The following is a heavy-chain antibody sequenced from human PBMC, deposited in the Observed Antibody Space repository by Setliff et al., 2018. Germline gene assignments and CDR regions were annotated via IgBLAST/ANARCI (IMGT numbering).Heavy chain of an antibody. J-gene: IGHJ4*02. D-gene: IGHD3-10*01. V-gene: IGHV3-7*01. CDR2: INPHGSEK. CDR3: FGAGTCSY. CDR1: GLSYINDW. Sequence: GGSLRLSCTASGLSYINDWVSWVRQAPGKGLEWLASINPHGSEKYYADSVKGRFTISRDNAKNSLSLQMNNLRTGDTAVYYCFGAGTCSYWGQGTLVTVSS.